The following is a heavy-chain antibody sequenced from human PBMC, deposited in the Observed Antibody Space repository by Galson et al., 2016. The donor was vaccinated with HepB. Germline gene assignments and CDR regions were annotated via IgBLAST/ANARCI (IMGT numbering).Heavy chain of an antibody. J-gene: IGHJ5*02. V-gene: IGHV6-1*01. CDR1: GDSVSSNSAS. CDR3: ARGRWPSGRPGGWFDP. Sequence: CAISGDSVSSNSASWVWLRQSPSRGLEWLGRTFYRSKWFTDYAPSVRGRITFSPDTAKNQFSLHLNSVTSEDTAVYFCARGRWPSGRPGGWFDPWGQGTLVTVSS. CDR2: TFYRSKWFT. D-gene: IGHD6-19*01.